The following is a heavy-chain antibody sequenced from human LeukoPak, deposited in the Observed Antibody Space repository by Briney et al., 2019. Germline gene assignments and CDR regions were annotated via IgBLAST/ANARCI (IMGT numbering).Heavy chain of an antibody. Sequence: GGSLRLSCAASGFTFSDYYMSWVRQAPGKGLEWVSYISSSSSTIYYADSVKGRFTISRDNAKNSLYLQMNSLRAEDTAVYYCASDYSSSWYTDPGNWFDPWGQGTLVTVSS. CDR1: GFTFSDYY. D-gene: IGHD6-13*01. CDR2: ISSSSSTI. CDR3: ASDYSSSWYTDPGNWFDP. J-gene: IGHJ5*02. V-gene: IGHV3-11*04.